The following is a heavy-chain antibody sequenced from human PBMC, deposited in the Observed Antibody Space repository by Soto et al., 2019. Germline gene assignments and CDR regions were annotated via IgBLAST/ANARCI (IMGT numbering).Heavy chain of an antibody. J-gene: IGHJ5*02. CDR3: ASFLAGRFDP. V-gene: IGHV4-59*01. CDR1: GGSISSYY. CDR2: IYYSGST. Sequence: SETLSLTCTVSGGSISSYYWSWIRQPPGKGLEWIGYIYYSGSTNYNPSLKSRVTISVDTSKNQFSLKLSSVTAADTAVYYCASFLAGRFDPWGQGTLVTVSS.